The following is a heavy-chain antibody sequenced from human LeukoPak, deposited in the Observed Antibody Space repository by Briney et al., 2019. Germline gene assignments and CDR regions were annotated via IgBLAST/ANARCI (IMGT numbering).Heavy chain of an antibody. CDR1: GGSVTNYY. D-gene: IGHD6-19*01. J-gene: IGHJ4*02. CDR2: FYHSGSS. CDR3: AGGRQWLVYYS. V-gene: IGHV4-59*02. Sequence: PSETLSLTCTVSGGSVTNYYWTWIRQPPGKGLEWIVHFYHSGSSNYNPSLKSRITISEDTSKNHLSLKLSSLTAADTAVYYCAGGRQWLVYYSWGQGTLVTVSS.